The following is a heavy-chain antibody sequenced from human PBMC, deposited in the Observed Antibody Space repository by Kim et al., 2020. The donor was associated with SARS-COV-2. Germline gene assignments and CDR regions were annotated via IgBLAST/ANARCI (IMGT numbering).Heavy chain of an antibody. J-gene: IGHJ6*02. CDR3: ARVQGYCSSTSCYDYYGMDV. CDR2: IYYSGST. Sequence: SETLSLTCTVSGGSISSGGYYWSWIRQHPGKGLEWIGYIYYSGSTYYNPSLKSRVTISVDTSKNQFSLKLSSVTAADTAVYYCARVQGYCSSTSCYDYYGMDVWGQGTTVTVSS. V-gene: IGHV4-31*03. CDR1: GGSISSGGYY. D-gene: IGHD2-2*01.